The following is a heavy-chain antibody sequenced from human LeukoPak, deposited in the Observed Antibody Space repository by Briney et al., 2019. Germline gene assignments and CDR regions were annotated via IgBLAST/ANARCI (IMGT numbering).Heavy chain of an antibody. J-gene: IGHJ4*02. Sequence: PSETLSLTCAVYGGSFSGYYWSWIRQPPGKGLEWIGEINHSGSTNYNPSLKSRVTISVDTSKNQFSLKLSSVTAADTAVYYCARQHGYSYGNVDYWGQGTLVTVSS. D-gene: IGHD5-18*01. V-gene: IGHV4-34*01. CDR1: GGSFSGYY. CDR3: ARQHGYSYGNVDY. CDR2: INHSGST.